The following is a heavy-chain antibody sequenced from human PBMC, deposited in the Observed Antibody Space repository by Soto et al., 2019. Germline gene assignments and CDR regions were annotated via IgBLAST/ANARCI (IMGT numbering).Heavy chain of an antibody. Sequence: QITLKESGPTLVKPTQTLTLTCTFSGFSLSTSGVGVGWIRQPPGKALEWLALIYWDDDKRYSPSLKSRLTITKDTSKNQVVLTMTNMDPVDTATYYCAHTQRAVAGTSNWFDPWGQGTLLTVSS. J-gene: IGHJ5*02. CDR2: IYWDDDK. CDR1: GFSLSTSGVG. D-gene: IGHD6-19*01. CDR3: AHTQRAVAGTSNWFDP. V-gene: IGHV2-5*02.